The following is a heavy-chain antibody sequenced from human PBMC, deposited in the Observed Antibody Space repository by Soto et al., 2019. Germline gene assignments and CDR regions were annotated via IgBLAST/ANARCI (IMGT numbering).Heavy chain of an antibody. V-gene: IGHV3-23*01. CDR2: ISGSGIST. D-gene: IGHD6-19*01. Sequence: GGSLRLSCAASGFTFRSYAMSWVRQAPGKGLEWVSGISGSGISTHYADSVKGRFTVSRDNSKNTLYLQMNSLRAEDTALYYCARLYSSGWYGPGRYWGQGTLVTVSS. J-gene: IGHJ4*02. CDR3: ARLYSSGWYGPGRY. CDR1: GFTFRSYA.